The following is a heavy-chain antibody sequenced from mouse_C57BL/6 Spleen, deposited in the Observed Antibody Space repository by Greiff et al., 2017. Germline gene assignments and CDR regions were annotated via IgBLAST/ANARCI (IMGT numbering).Heavy chain of an antibody. J-gene: IGHJ2*01. Sequence: QVQLQQSGAVLVRPGTSVKVSCKASGYAFTNYLIEWVKQRPGQGLEWIGAIYPGRGGTSYNEKFQGKATLTAAPSSSTAYMQLSSLTSEDSTVYFCAKSGYGDCERRDYWGQGTTLTVSS. CDR3: AKSGYGDCERRDY. D-gene: IGHD2-13*01. CDR2: IYPGRGGT. V-gene: IGHV1-54*01. CDR1: GYAFTNYL.